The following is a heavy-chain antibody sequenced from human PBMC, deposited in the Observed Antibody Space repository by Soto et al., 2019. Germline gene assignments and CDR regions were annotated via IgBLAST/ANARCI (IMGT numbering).Heavy chain of an antibody. CDR2: ISSSSSTI. CDR1: GFTFSSYS. V-gene: IGHV3-48*02. J-gene: IGHJ4*02. D-gene: IGHD5-12*01. Sequence: PGGSLRLSCAASGFTFSSYSMNWVRQAPGKGLEWVSYISSSSSTIYHADSVKGRFTISRDNAKNSLHLQMNSLRDDDTAVYYCARDRTLYASGYDFYGYFDYWGQGTLVTVS. CDR3: ARDRTLYASGYDFYGYFDY.